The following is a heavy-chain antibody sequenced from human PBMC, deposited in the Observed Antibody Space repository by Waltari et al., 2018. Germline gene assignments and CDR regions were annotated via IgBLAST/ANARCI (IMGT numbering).Heavy chain of an antibody. CDR1: GGTFSSYA. CDR3: ARDTLYCSGGSCSYDAFDI. V-gene: IGHV1-69*05. CDR2: IIPIFGTA. Sequence: QVQLVQSGAEVKKPGSSVKVSCKASGGTFSSYAISWVRPAPGPGLEWMGGIIPIFGTANYAQKFQGRVTITTDESTSTAYMELSSLRSEDTAVYYCARDTLYCSGGSCSYDAFDIWGQGTMVTVSS. D-gene: IGHD2-15*01. J-gene: IGHJ3*02.